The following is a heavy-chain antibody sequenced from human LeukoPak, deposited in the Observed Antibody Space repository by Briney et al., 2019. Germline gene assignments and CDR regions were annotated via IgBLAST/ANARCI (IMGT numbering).Heavy chain of an antibody. D-gene: IGHD3-10*01. J-gene: IGHJ3*02. V-gene: IGHV5-51*01. CDR2: IYPGDSDT. CDR1: GYSFTSYW. Sequence: GESLKISCKGSGYSFTSYWIGWVRQMPGKGLEWMGIIYPGDSDTRYSPSFQGQVTISADKSISTAYLQWSSLKASDTAMYYCARRWPYYYGSGSYADAFDIWGQGTIVTVSS. CDR3: ARRWPYYYGSGSYADAFDI.